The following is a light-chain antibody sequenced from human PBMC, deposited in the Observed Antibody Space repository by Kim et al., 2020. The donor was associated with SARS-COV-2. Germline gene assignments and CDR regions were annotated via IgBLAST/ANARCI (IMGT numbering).Light chain of an antibody. Sequence: DIKMTQSPSSLSASVGERVTITCRASQGVSSWLAWYQQKPEKAPKSLIYAASNLQSGVPSRFSGSGSGTDFTLTISSLQPEDSATYYCQQYKSYPRTFGQGTKVDIK. J-gene: IGKJ1*01. CDR3: QQYKSYPRT. CDR1: QGVSSW. CDR2: AAS. V-gene: IGKV1D-16*01.